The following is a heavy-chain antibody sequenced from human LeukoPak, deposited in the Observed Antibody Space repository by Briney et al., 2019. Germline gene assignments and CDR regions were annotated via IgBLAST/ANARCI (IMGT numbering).Heavy chain of an antibody. J-gene: IGHJ4*02. V-gene: IGHV3-53*01. D-gene: IGHD2-2*01. CDR1: GFTVSSNY. CDR2: IYSGDST. Sequence: PGGSLRLSCAASGFTVSSNYMSWVRQAPGRGLEWVSVIYSGDSTYYADSVKGRFTISRDNSKNRLYLQMNSLRAEDTAMYYCARDSYRSSTSCYDYWGQGTLVTVSS. CDR3: ARDSYRSSTSCYDY.